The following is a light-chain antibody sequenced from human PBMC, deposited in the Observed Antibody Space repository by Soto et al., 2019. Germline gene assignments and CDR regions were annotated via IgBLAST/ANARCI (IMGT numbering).Light chain of an antibody. Sequence: DIVCVQYGASVALAGGGRATHSCRASQSVSSYLAWYQQKPGQAPRLLIYDASNRATGIPARFSGSGSGTDFALAIRCLQPEDFAVYYCQRRSNWAISYGEGTRLEIK. CDR2: DAS. CDR3: QRRSNWAIS. J-gene: IGKJ5*01. V-gene: IGKV3-11*01. CDR1: QSVSSY.